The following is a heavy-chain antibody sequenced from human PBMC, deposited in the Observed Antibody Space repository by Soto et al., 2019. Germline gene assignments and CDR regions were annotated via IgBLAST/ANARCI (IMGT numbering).Heavy chain of an antibody. J-gene: IGHJ4*02. Sequence: PVKVSCKASGGTFSSYAISWVRQAPGQGLEWMGGIIPIFGTANYAQKFQGRVTITADESTSTAYMELSSLRSEDTAVYYCAREAAAGKSSVDYWGQGTLVTVSS. CDR3: AREAAAGKSSVDY. CDR2: IIPIFGTA. V-gene: IGHV1-69*13. CDR1: GGTFSSYA. D-gene: IGHD6-13*01.